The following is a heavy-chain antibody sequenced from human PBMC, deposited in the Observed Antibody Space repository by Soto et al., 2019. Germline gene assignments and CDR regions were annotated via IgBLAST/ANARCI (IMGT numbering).Heavy chain of an antibody. V-gene: IGHV3-73*01. CDR3: AKQIYGGNS. CDR1: GFTLSGSA. Sequence: XGSLWLSCPTSGFTLSGSAMRWVRQASGKGLEWIGRIISKANNYATAYAASVKGRFTISRDDSENTAYLQMNSLKTEDTAIYYCAKQIYGGNSWGQGTLVTVSS. D-gene: IGHD4-17*01. CDR2: IISKANNYAT. J-gene: IGHJ1*01.